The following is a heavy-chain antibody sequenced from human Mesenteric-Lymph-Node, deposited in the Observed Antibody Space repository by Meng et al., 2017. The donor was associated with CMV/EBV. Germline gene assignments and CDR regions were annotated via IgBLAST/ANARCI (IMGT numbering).Heavy chain of an antibody. Sequence: LVCEDSARIFRGHNMYGVRQAPGKGLERVSVISADGRASHNADSVQGRFIISRDNSNNTVYLHMNILRRDDTAVYYCAREFFGYLDSWGQGTLVTVSS. CDR2: ISADGRAS. CDR3: AREFFGYLDS. V-gene: IGHV3-30*04. J-gene: IGHJ4*02. CDR1: ARIFRGHN. D-gene: IGHD3-10*01.